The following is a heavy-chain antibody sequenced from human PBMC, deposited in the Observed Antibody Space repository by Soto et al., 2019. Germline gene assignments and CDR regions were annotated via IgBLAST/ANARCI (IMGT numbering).Heavy chain of an antibody. D-gene: IGHD5-12*01. J-gene: IGHJ6*02. CDR1: GFTFSNYY. V-gene: IGHV3-48*01. CDR2: ISSSSSTI. Sequence: GGSLRLSCAASGFTFSNYYMNWVRQAPGKGLEWVSYISSSSSTIYYADPVKGRFTISRDNAKNSLYLQMNSLRAEDTAVYYCARADSGYAHGYYYYGMDVWGQGTTVTVSS. CDR3: ARADSGYAHGYYYYGMDV.